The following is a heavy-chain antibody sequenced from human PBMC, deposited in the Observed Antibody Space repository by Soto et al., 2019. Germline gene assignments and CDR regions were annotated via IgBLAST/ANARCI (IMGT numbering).Heavy chain of an antibody. J-gene: IGHJ4*02. Sequence: PGGSLRLSCAASGFPFSSYAMHWVRQDPGKGLEWVAVISYDGSNKYYADSVKGRFTISRDNSKNTLYLQMNSLRAEDTAVYYCARVPDYYDSSGYYPGPFDYWGQGTLVTVSS. CDR2: ISYDGSNK. V-gene: IGHV3-30-3*01. CDR1: GFPFSSYA. D-gene: IGHD3-22*01. CDR3: ARVPDYYDSSGYYPGPFDY.